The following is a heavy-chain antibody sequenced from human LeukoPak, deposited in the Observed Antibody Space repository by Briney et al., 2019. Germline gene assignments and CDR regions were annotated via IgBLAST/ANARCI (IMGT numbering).Heavy chain of an antibody. CDR3: ARDPYDILTGVDY. V-gene: IGHV3-21*01. CDR2: ISSSSSYI. Sequence: TGGSLRLSCAASGFTFSSYSMNWVSQAPGKGLEWVSSISSSSSYIYYADSVKGRFTISRDNAKNSLYLQMNSLRAEDTAVYYCARDPYDILTGVDYWGQGTLVTVSS. CDR1: GFTFSSYS. D-gene: IGHD3-9*01. J-gene: IGHJ4*02.